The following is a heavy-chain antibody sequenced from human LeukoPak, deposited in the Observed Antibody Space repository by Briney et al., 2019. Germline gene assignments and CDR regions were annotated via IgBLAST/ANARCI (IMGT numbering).Heavy chain of an antibody. J-gene: IGHJ3*02. D-gene: IGHD2-2*01. CDR1: GFTFSSYA. V-gene: IGHV3-23*01. CDR2: ISGSGGST. Sequence: PGGSLRLSCAASGFTFSSYAMSWVRQAPGKGLEWVSAISGSGGSTYYADSVKGRFTISRDNSKNTLYLQMNSLRAEDTAVYYCAKDSIFRCSSTRCYGDAFDIWGQGTMVTVSS. CDR3: AKDSIFRCSSTRCYGDAFDI.